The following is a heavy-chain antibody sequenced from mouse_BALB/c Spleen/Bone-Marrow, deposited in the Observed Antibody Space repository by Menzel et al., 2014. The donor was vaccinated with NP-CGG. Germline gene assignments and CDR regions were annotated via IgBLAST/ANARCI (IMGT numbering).Heavy chain of an antibody. J-gene: IGHJ2*01. Sequence: EVQLQQSGPELVKPGASVKMSCKASGYTFTDYYMDWVKQSHGESFEWSGRVNPYNGGTSYNQKFKGKATLTVDKSSSTAYMELNSLTSEDSAVYYCSYDYFDYWGQGTTLTVSS. CDR1: GYTFTDYY. CDR2: VNPYNGGT. V-gene: IGHV1-19*01. D-gene: IGHD1-1*01. CDR3: SYDYFDY.